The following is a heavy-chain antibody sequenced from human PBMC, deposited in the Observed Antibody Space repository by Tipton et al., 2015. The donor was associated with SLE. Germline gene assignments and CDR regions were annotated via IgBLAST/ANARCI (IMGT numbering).Heavy chain of an antibody. J-gene: IGHJ6*03. CDR2: INHSGST. V-gene: IGHV4-34*01. CDR3: ARGIWIVVVPAAQDYYYMDV. D-gene: IGHD2-2*01. CDR1: GGSFSGYY. Sequence: TLSLTCAVYGGSFSGYYWSWIRQPPGKGLEWIGEINHSGSTNYNPSLKGRVTISVDTSKNQFSLKLSSVTAADTAVYYCARGIWIVVVPAAQDYYYMDVWGKGTTVTVSS.